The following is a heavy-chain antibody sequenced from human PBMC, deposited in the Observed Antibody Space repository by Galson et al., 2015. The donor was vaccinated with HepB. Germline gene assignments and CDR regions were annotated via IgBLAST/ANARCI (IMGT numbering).Heavy chain of an antibody. CDR3: ARVDSGAYYYDTGLAYYYQGMDV. J-gene: IGHJ6*02. D-gene: IGHD3-22*01. V-gene: IGHV3-30*04. Sequence: SLRLSCAASGFTFSRHGMHWVRQAPGKGLEWVALILFDGHNKYYADSVRGRFTISRDNSKNTLYLQMKTLRVEDTAVYYCARVDSGAYYYDTGLAYYYQGMDVWGQGTTVTVSS. CDR1: GFTFSRHG. CDR2: ILFDGHNK.